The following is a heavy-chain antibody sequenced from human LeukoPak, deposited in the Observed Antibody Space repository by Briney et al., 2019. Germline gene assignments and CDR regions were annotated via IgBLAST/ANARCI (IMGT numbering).Heavy chain of an antibody. V-gene: IGHV4-39*01. CDR3: ARQNYDFWSGYSNWFDP. CDR2: IYYSGST. D-gene: IGHD3-3*01. Sequence: PSETLSLTCTVSGGSISSSSYYWGWIRQPPGKGLEGIGCIYYSGSTYYNPSLKSRVTISVDTSKNQFSLKLSYVTAADTAVYYCARQNYDFWSGYSNWFDPWGQGTLVTVSS. CDR1: GGSISSSSYY. J-gene: IGHJ5*02.